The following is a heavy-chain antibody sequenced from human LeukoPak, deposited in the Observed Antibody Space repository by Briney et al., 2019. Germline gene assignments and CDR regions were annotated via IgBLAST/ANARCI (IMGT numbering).Heavy chain of an antibody. CDR3: ARFSPHNNYNDY. CDR2: FNHSGNT. CDR1: GGSFSSYY. J-gene: IGHJ4*02. Sequence: SETLSLTCAAYGGSFSSYYWTWIRQPPGKGLQWIGEFNHSGNTNYNPSLKSRVSISVDTSKNQFSLKLTSVTAADTAVYYCARFSPHNNYNDYWGQGTLVTVSS. D-gene: IGHD5-24*01. V-gene: IGHV4-34*01.